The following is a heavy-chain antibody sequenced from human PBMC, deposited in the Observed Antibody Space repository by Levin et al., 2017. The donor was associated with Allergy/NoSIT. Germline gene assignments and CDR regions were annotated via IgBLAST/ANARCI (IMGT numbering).Heavy chain of an antibody. V-gene: IGHV3-23*01. CDR2: ISGSGGST. CDR3: AKESIIEDTLLWFGVTVGRGWIDY. J-gene: IGHJ4*02. Sequence: PGGSLRLSCAASGFTFSSYAMSWVRQAPGKGLEWVSAISGSGGSTYYADSVKGRFTISRDNSKNTLYLQMNSLRAEDTAVYYCAKESIIEDTLLWFGVTVGRGWIDYWGQGTLVTVSS. CDR1: GFTFSSYA. D-gene: IGHD3-10*01.